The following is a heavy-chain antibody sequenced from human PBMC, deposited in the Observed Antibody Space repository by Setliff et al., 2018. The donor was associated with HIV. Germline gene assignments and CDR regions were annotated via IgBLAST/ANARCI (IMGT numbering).Heavy chain of an antibody. CDR3: ARSPIRYCSGGSCYSGFDY. D-gene: IGHD2-15*01. CDR2: IYPGDSDT. V-gene: IGHV5-51*01. CDR1: GYSFTSYW. Sequence: PGESLKISCKGSGYSFTSYWIGWVRQMPGKGLEWMGIIYPGDSDTRYSPSFQGQVTISADKSISTACLQWSSLKASDTAMYYCARSPIRYCSGGSCYSGFDYWGQGTLVTVSS. J-gene: IGHJ4*02.